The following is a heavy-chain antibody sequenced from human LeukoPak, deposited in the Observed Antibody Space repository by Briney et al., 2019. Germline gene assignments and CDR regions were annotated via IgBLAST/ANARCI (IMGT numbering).Heavy chain of an antibody. Sequence: SETLSLTCTVSGGSISSSSYYWGWIRQPPGKGLEWIGSIYYSGSTYYNPSLKSRVTISVDTSKNQFSLKLSSVAAADTAVYYGGRGRGYPGGGFDCWGQGPLVIVSS. D-gene: IGHD6-25*01. CDR1: GGSISSSSYY. CDR2: IYYSGST. V-gene: IGHV4-39*07. J-gene: IGHJ4*02. CDR3: GRGRGYPGGGFDC.